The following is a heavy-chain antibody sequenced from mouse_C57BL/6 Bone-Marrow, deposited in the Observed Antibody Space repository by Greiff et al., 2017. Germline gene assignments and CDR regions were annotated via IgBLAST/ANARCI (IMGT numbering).Heavy chain of an antibody. D-gene: IGHD1-3*01. CDR2: INPSNGGT. J-gene: IGHJ2*01. V-gene: IGHV1-53*01. CDR1: GYTFTSYW. Sequence: QVQLQQPGTELVKPGASVKLSCKASGYTFTSYWMHWVKQRPGQGLEWIGNINPSNGGTNYNEKFKSKATLTVDKSSSTAYMQLSSLTSEDSAFYYCARVDNYFYYFHYWGQGTTLTVSS. CDR3: ARVDNYFYYFHY.